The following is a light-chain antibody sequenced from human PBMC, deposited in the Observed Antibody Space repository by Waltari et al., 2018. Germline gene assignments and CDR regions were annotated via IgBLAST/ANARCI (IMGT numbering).Light chain of an antibody. V-gene: IGKV1-39*01. CDR3: QHSYSTPVT. CDR1: QSISSY. Sequence: DIQMTQSPSSLSASVGDRVTITCRASQSISSYLNWYQQKPGKAPKLLIYAASSLQSGVPSRFSGSGSGTDFTLTISSLQPEDFATDYCQHSYSTPVTFGGGTKVEIK. CDR2: AAS. J-gene: IGKJ4*02.